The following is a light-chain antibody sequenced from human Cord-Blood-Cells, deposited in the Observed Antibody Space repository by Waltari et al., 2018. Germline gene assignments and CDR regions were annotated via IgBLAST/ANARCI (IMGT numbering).Light chain of an antibody. CDR3: QQSYSTWT. CDR2: AAS. J-gene: IGKJ1*01. V-gene: IGKV1-39*01. CDR1: QSISSY. Sequence: DIQMTQSPSSLSASVGDRVTITCRASQSISSYLNWYQQKPEKAPKLLIYAASSLQSGVPSRFSGSRSGTDFTLTISSLQPEDFATYYCQQSYSTWTFGQGTKVEIK.